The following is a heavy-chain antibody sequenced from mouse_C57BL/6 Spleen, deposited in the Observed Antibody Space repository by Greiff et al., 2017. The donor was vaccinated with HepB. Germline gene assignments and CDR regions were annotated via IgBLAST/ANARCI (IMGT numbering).Heavy chain of an antibody. J-gene: IGHJ4*01. Sequence: DVKLQESGPGLVKPSQSLSLTCSVTGYSITSGYYWNWIRQFPGNKLEWMGYISYDGSNNYNPSLKNRISITRDTSKNQFFLKLNSVTTEDTATYYCARDHGYDNYYAMDYWGQGTSVTVSS. CDR2: ISYDGSN. D-gene: IGHD2-2*01. CDR3: ARDHGYDNYYAMDY. V-gene: IGHV3-6*01. CDR1: GYSITSGYY.